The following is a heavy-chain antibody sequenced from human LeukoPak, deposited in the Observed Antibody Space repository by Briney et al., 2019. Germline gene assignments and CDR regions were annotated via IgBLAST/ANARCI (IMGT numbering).Heavy chain of an antibody. CDR2: IYPGDSDT. Sequence: GESLKISCKGSGYSFTSYWIGWVRQMPGKGLEWMGIIYPGDSDTRYSPSFQGQVTISADKSISTAYLQWSSLKASDTAMYYCAGVTYYYDSTSAFDIWGQGTMVTVSS. CDR1: GYSFTSYW. CDR3: AGVTYYYDSTSAFDI. J-gene: IGHJ3*02. V-gene: IGHV5-51*01. D-gene: IGHD3-22*01.